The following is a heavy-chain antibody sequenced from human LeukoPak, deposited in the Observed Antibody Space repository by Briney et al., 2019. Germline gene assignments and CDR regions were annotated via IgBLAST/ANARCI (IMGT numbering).Heavy chain of an antibody. J-gene: IGHJ4*02. CDR2: MNPTSGNT. V-gene: IGHV1-8*03. CDR3: ARGPVIPGGKSGEYYFDY. Sequence: ASVKVSCKASGYPFTNYDINWVRQATGQGLEWMGWMNPTSGNTGYAQTLQGRVTITRDTSISTAYMELSSLRSDDTAVYYCARGPVIPGGKSGEYYFDYWGQGTLVTVSS. CDR1: GYPFTNYD. D-gene: IGHD4-23*01.